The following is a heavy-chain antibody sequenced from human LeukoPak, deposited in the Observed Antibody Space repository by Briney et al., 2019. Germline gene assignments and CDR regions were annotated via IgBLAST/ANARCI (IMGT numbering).Heavy chain of an antibody. J-gene: IGHJ4*02. V-gene: IGHV5-51*01. CDR3: ARIVYSSSWYYFDY. Sequence: GESLKISCKGSGYTFTKYWIGWVRQMPGKGLEWMGIIYPGDSDTRYSPSFQGQVTISADKSISTAYLQWSSLKASDTAMYYCARIVYSSSWYYFDYWGQGTLVTVSS. CDR1: GYTFTKYW. D-gene: IGHD6-13*01. CDR2: IYPGDSDT.